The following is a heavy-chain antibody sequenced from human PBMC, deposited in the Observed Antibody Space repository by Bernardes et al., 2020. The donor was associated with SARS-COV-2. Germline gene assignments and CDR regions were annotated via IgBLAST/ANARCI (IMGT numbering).Heavy chain of an antibody. D-gene: IGHD6-19*01. CDR2: IYYSGST. CDR1: GGSISSGDYY. J-gene: IGHJ4*02. Sequence: SETLSLTCTVSGGSISSGDYYWSWIRQPPGKGLEWIGYIYYSGSTYYNPSLKSRVTISVDTSKNQFSLKLSSVTAADTAVYYCARIGYSSGWGFDYWGQGTLVTVSS. V-gene: IGHV4-30-4*01. CDR3: ARIGYSSGWGFDY.